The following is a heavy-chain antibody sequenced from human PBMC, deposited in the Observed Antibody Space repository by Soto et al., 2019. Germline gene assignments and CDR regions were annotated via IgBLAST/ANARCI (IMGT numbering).Heavy chain of an antibody. Sequence: QVQLVQSGAEVKKPGSSVKVSCKASGGTFSSYAISWVRQAPGQGLEWMGGIIPIFGTANYAQKFQGRVTITADESTSTAYMELSSLRSEDTAVYYCAREVSNYDAGLWYGMDVWGQGTTVTVSS. CDR2: IIPIFGTA. V-gene: IGHV1-69*01. CDR3: AREVSNYDAGLWYGMDV. J-gene: IGHJ6*02. D-gene: IGHD4-4*01. CDR1: GGTFSSYA.